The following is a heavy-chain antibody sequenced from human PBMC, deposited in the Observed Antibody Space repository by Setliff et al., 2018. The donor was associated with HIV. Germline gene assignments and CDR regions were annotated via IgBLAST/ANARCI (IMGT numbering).Heavy chain of an antibody. V-gene: IGHV4-34*01. Sequence: PSETLSLTCAVYGGSFSDNYWSWIRQSPGKGLEWIGSIYYSGSTYYNPSLKSRVTISVDTSKNQFSLKLSSVTAADTAVYYCARAAYYDILTGYFFDYWGQGTLVTVSS. CDR2: IYYSGST. CDR1: GGSFSDNY. D-gene: IGHD3-9*01. CDR3: ARAAYYDILTGYFFDY. J-gene: IGHJ4*02.